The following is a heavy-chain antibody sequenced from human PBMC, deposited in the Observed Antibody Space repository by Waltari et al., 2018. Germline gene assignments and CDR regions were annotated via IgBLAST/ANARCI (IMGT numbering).Heavy chain of an antibody. CDR1: GFHFGDFA. V-gene: IGHV3-9*01. Sequence: EVQLVESGGGLVQPGRSLRLSCAASGFHFGDFAMHWVRQAPGKGLEWVSGISWNSGSIGYADSVKGRFTISRDNAKNSLYLQMNSLRAEDTALYYCAKIKYSYGQYYFDYWGQGTLVTVSS. CDR3: AKIKYSYGQYYFDY. J-gene: IGHJ4*02. CDR2: ISWNSGSI. D-gene: IGHD5-18*01.